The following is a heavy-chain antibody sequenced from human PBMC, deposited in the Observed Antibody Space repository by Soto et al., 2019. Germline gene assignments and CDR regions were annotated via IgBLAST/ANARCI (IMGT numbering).Heavy chain of an antibody. CDR2: ISDSSAGSAST. Sequence: EVQLLESVGGLVQPGGSLRLSCAASGFTCNSYAMHWVRQAPGKGLEWVSGISDSSAGSASTNFADSVKGHFIISRDNPNNTLSPPVNNLLAEDTALYFCAMVPLFYCLDAFDFWGHGTLVTV. CDR1: GFTCNSYA. D-gene: IGHD6-13*01. J-gene: IGHJ3*01. CDR3: AMVPLFYCLDAFDF. V-gene: IGHV3-23*01.